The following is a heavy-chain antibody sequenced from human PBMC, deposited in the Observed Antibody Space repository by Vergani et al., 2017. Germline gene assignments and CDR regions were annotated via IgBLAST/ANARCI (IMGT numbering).Heavy chain of an antibody. V-gene: IGHV4-59*08. CDR2: IYYSGST. CDR1: GSSISSYY. J-gene: IGHJ6*02. Sequence: QVQLQESGPGLVKPSETLSLTCTVSGSSISSYYWSWIRQPPGKGLEWIGYIYYSGSTNYNPSLKSRVTISVDTSKNQFSLKLSSVTAADTAVYYCASSSGGRYYYGMDVWGQGTTVTVSS. D-gene: IGHD2-15*01. CDR3: ASSSGGRYYYGMDV.